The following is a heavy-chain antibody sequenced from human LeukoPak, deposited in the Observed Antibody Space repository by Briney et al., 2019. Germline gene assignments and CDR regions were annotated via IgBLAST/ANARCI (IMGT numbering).Heavy chain of an antibody. CDR1: GFTFDDYA. D-gene: IGHD6-19*01. CDR2: ISGDGGST. V-gene: IGHV3-43*02. Sequence: PGGSLRLSCAASGFTFDDYAMHWVRQAPEKGLELVSLISGDGGSTYYADSVKGRFTISRDNSKNSLYLQMNSLRTEDTALYYCAKEGIAVAGGAFDIWGQGTMVTVSS. CDR3: AKEGIAVAGGAFDI. J-gene: IGHJ3*02.